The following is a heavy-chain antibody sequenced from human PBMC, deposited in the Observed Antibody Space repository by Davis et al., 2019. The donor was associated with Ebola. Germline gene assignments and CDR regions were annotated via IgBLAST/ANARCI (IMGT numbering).Heavy chain of an antibody. Sequence: HSQTPSLTCAISGDSVSSSSAAWNWIRQSPSRGLEWLGRTYYTSKWYNDYAVSVKSRVTINPDTSKNQFSLQLDSVTPEDTAIYYCARVNWGAGKAFDIWGQGSMVTVSS. J-gene: IGHJ3*02. CDR1: GDSVSSSSAA. CDR3: ARVNWGAGKAFDI. CDR2: TYYTSKWYN. V-gene: IGHV6-1*01. D-gene: IGHD7-27*01.